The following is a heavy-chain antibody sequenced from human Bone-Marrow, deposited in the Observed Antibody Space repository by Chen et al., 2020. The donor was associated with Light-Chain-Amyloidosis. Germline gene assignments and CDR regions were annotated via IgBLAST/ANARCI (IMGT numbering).Heavy chain of an antibody. CDR2: ARGGDGPT. J-gene: IGHJ4*02. Sequence: VQLVESGGGLVQPGGSLRLSCVGSGFTFSNYAMTWVRQAPGKGLEWVSVARGGDGPTYYADSVRGRFTIYRDNAGNSVFLQMNSLRVDDTAIYYCAKEGLYGRYFDFWGQGTLVTVSS. V-gene: IGHV3-23*04. CDR1: GFTFSNYA. CDR3: AKEGLYGRYFDF. D-gene: IGHD3-10*01.